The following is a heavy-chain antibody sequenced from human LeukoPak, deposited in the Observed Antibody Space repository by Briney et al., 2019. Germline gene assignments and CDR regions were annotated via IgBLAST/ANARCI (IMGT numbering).Heavy chain of an antibody. D-gene: IGHD1-1*01. Sequence: SETLSLTCAVYGGSFSGYYWSWIRQPPGKGLEWIGEINHSGSTNYNPSLKSRVTISVDTSKNQFSLKLSSVTAADTAVYYCARARLDRYYYYYMDVWGKGTTVTVSS. CDR2: INHSGST. CDR1: GGSFSGYY. CDR3: ARARLDRYYYYYMDV. J-gene: IGHJ6*03. V-gene: IGHV4-34*01.